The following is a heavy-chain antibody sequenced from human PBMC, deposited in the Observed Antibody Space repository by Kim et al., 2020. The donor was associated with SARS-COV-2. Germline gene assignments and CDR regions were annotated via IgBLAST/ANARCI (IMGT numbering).Heavy chain of an antibody. V-gene: IGHV4-34*01. Sequence: SLKSRVTISVDTSKNQFSLKLSSVTAADTAVYYCARGCSGWSDYWYFDLWGRGTLVTVSS. J-gene: IGHJ2*01. D-gene: IGHD6-19*01. CDR3: ARGCSGWSDYWYFDL.